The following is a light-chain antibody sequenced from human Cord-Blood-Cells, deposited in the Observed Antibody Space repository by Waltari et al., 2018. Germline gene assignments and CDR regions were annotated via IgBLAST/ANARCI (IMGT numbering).Light chain of an antibody. J-gene: IGKJ3*01. Sequence: DIQMTQSPSSLSASVGDRVTITCQPSQDISNYLNWYQQKPGKAPKLLIYDASNLETGVPSRFSGSGSGTDFTFTISSLQPEDIATYYCQQYDNLLTFGPGTKVDIK. CDR2: DAS. CDR3: QQYDNLLT. V-gene: IGKV1-33*01. CDR1: QDISNY.